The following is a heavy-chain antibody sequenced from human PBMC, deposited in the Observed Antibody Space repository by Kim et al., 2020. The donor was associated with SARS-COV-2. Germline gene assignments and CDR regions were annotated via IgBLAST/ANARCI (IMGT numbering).Heavy chain of an antibody. V-gene: IGHV3-72*01. J-gene: IGHJ3*02. Sequence: GGSLRLSCAASGFTFSDHYMDWVRQAPGKGLEWVGRTRNKANSYTTEYAASVKGRFTISRDDSKNSLYLQMNSLKTEDTAVYYCASTSQRSDPLMVPGAFDIWGQGTMVTVSS. CDR3: ASTSQRSDPLMVPGAFDI. CDR2: TRNKANSYTT. CDR1: GFTFSDHY. D-gene: IGHD2-8*01.